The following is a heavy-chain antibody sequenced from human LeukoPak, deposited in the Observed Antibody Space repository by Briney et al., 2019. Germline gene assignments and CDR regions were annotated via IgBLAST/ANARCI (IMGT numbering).Heavy chain of an antibody. D-gene: IGHD3-10*01. CDR2: ISGRGGRT. CDR1: GFTFSSYG. J-gene: IGHJ4*02. V-gene: IGHV3-23*01. Sequence: PGGSLRLSCAASGFTFSSYGMTWVRQAPGKGLEWVSAISGRGGRTYYADSVKGRFTISRDISKNTLYLQMSSLRAEDTAIYYCARAEDDSGTYSVGYFDFWGQGTLVTVSS. CDR3: ARAEDDSGTYSVGYFDF.